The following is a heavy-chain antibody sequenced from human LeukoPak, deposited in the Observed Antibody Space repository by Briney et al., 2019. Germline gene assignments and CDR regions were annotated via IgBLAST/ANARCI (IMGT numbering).Heavy chain of an antibody. CDR1: GASMTIYY. V-gene: IGHV4-39*07. Sequence: SETLSLTCNVSGASMTIYYWVWIRQPPGKGLEWIGSIYHSGTTYSGSTYYDPSLKSRVTRSLDPSKSQFCLKVGSMTAADTAVYDCARAGSYGLIDCWGEGTIVTVSS. CDR2: IYHSGTTYSGST. CDR3: ARAGSYGLIDC. D-gene: IGHD1-26*01. J-gene: IGHJ4*02.